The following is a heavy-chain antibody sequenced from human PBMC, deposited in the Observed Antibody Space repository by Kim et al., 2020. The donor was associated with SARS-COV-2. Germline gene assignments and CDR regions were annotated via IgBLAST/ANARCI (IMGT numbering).Heavy chain of an antibody. CDR2: IVPVVNAS. V-gene: IGHV1-69*13. Sequence: SVKVSCKVSGGRFGDYGISWVRQAPGQGLEWMGYIVPVVNASHYAQKFQGRLSISADGSTNTSFMELNSLKSQDTAIYYCARARNRVTHYYAMDVWGQGTTVTVSS. CDR3: ARARNRVTHYYAMDV. J-gene: IGHJ6*02. CDR1: GGRFGDYG.